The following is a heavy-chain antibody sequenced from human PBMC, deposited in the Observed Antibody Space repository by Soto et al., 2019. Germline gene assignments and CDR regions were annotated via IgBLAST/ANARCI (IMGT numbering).Heavy chain of an antibody. CDR3: AREASVLIPAAQPSRFDS. J-gene: IGHJ4*02. CDR1: GYSFMKYG. V-gene: IGHV1-18*01. CDR2: ISPYSGYT. Sequence: GASVKVSCKGFGYSFMKYGINCVVQSPLQWLEWVGWISPYSGYTHSAQKFHGRLTLTTDTAASTAYMELRILRSADTALYYCAREASVLIPAAQPSRFDSWGQGTLVTVSS. D-gene: IGHD2-2*01.